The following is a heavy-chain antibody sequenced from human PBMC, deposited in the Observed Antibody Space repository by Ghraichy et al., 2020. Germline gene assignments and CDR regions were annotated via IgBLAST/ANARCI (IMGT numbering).Heavy chain of an antibody. D-gene: IGHD5-12*01. CDR3: AKNIVATGKNLYYYYGMYV. J-gene: IGHJ6*02. Sequence: GGSLRLSCAASGFSFSGYWMSWVRQAPGKGLEWVASIKQDGSEKIYLDSVKGRFTISRDNARNSLYLQMNSLRAEDTAMYYCAKNIVATGKNLYYYYGMYVWGQGTTGTVSS. CDR2: IKQDGSEK. V-gene: IGHV3-7*01. CDR1: GFSFSGYW.